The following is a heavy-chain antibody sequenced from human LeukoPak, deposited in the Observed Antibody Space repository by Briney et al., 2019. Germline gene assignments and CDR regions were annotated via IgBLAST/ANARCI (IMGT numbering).Heavy chain of an antibody. CDR2: ISSSSSTI. CDR3: ARDILTGYYPSDY. V-gene: IGHV3-48*02. J-gene: IGHJ4*02. Sequence: GGSLRLSCAASGFTFSSYSMNWVRQAPGKGLEWVSYISSSSSTIYYADSVKGRFSISRDSASNSLYLQMNSLRDEDTAVYYCARDILTGYYPSDYWGQGTLVTVSS. D-gene: IGHD3-9*01. CDR1: GFTFSSYS.